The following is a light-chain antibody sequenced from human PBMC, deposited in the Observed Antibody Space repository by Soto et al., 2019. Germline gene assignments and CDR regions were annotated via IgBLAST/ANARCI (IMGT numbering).Light chain of an antibody. CDR2: EVS. J-gene: IGLJ1*01. Sequence: QYALTQPASVSGSPGQSITISCTGTSSDVGGYDYVSWYQLHPGKAPKRMVFEVSNRPSGVSYRFSGSKSGNTASLTISGLQAEDEADDFCSSYSISTAYLFGTGTKLTVL. V-gene: IGLV2-14*01. CDR1: SSDVGGYDY. CDR3: SSYSISTAYL.